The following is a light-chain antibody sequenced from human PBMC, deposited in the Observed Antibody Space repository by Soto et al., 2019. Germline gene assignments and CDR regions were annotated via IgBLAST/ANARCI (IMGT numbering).Light chain of an antibody. CDR3: QQSVYT. CDR1: QDISNY. Sequence: DIQMTQSPSSLSASVGDRVTITCQASQDISNYLNWYQQKPGKAPKLLIYDASNLETGVPSRFSGSGSGTDFTFTISSLQPEDIATYYCQQSVYTFGQGTKLEIK. J-gene: IGKJ2*01. CDR2: DAS. V-gene: IGKV1-33*01.